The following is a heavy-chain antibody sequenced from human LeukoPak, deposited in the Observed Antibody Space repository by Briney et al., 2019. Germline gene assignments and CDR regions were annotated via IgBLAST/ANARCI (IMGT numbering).Heavy chain of an antibody. Sequence: GSLRLSCAASGFTFSSYRINLVRQAPGEGLEWVSSISTGSSYIYYADSVKGRFTISRDNAKNSLYLQMNSLRAEDTAVFYCARDRSPIAADGMDVWGRGTTVTVSS. CDR1: GFTFSSYR. CDR3: ARDRSPIAADGMDV. V-gene: IGHV3-21*01. CDR2: ISTGSSYI. D-gene: IGHD6-25*01. J-gene: IGHJ6*02.